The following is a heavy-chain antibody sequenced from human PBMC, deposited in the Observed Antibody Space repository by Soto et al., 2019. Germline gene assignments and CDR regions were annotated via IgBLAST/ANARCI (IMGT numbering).Heavy chain of an antibody. J-gene: IGHJ4*02. CDR1: GFTFSSYG. D-gene: IGHD3-22*01. CDR2: ISYDGSNK. V-gene: IGHV3-30*18. Sequence: GGSLRLSCAASGFTFSSYGMHWVRQAPGKGLEWVAVISYDGSNKYYADSVKGRFTISRDNSKNTLYLQMNSLRAEDTAVYYCAKGYPYYYDSSGYFDYWGQGTLVTVSS. CDR3: AKGYPYYYDSSGYFDY.